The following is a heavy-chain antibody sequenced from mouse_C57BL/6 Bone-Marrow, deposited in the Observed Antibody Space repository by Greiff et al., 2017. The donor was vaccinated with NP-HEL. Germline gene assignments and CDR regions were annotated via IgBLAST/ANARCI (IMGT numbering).Heavy chain of an antibody. D-gene: IGHD1-1*01. Sequence: QVQLQQPGAELVKPGASVKLSCKASGYTFTSYWMQWVKQRPGPGLEWIGEIDPSDSYTNYNQKFKGKATLTVDTSSSTAYMQLSSLTSEDSAVYYCARYYYGSRGDFDYWGQGTTLTVSS. CDR3: ARYYYGSRGDFDY. CDR2: IDPSDSYT. CDR1: GYTFTSYW. V-gene: IGHV1-50*01. J-gene: IGHJ2*01.